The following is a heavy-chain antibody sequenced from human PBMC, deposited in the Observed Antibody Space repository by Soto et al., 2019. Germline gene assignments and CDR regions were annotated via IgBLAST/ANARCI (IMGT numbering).Heavy chain of an antibody. CDR2: INHTGGT. CDR1: GGSVTGYY. J-gene: IGHJ5*02. D-gene: IGHD3-3*01. CDR3: VTPITVFGLLILPFDA. Sequence: PSETRTLTFAVHGGSVTGYYWNWIRQPPGKGLEWIGEINHTGGTHYNTSLKSRVTMSLDTSKNHFSLGLSSVTAADTAIYYGVTPITVFGLLILPFDAWGQGTQVPVSS. V-gene: IGHV4-34*01.